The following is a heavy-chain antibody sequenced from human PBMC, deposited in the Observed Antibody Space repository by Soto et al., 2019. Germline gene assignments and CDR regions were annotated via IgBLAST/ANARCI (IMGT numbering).Heavy chain of an antibody. CDR3: AKEILIAAAGPSYGMDV. CDR1: GFTFSSYG. CDR2: ISYDGSNK. D-gene: IGHD6-13*01. V-gene: IGHV3-30*18. Sequence: QVQLVESGGGVVQPGRSLRLSCAASGFTFSSYGMHWVRQAPGKGLEWVAVISYDGSNKYYADSVKGRFTISRDNSKNTLYLQMNSLRAEDTAVYYCAKEILIAAAGPSYGMDVWGQGTTVNVSS. J-gene: IGHJ6*02.